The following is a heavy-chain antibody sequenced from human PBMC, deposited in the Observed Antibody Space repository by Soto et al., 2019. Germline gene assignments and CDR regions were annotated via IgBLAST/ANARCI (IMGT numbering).Heavy chain of an antibody. Sequence: EVQLVESGGGLVKPGGSLRLSCAASGFTFSSYSMNWVRQAPGKGLEWVSSISSSSSYIYYADSVKGRFTISRDNAKNSLYLQMNSLRAEDTAVYYCARDLGQQLANYYYYGMDVWGQGTMVTVSS. V-gene: IGHV3-21*01. CDR2: ISSSSSYI. CDR3: ARDLGQQLANYYYYGMDV. CDR1: GFTFSSYS. J-gene: IGHJ6*02. D-gene: IGHD6-13*01.